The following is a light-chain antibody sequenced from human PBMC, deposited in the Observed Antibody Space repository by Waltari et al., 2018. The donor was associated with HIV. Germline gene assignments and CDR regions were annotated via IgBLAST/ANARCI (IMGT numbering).Light chain of an antibody. CDR1: SSNVGSDDL. J-gene: IGLJ1*01. V-gene: IGLV2-23*02. Sequence: QSALNQPASVSGSPGQSITISCTGTSSNVGSDDLVSWYQQHPGEAPKLIIYEVTKRPSGVSNRFSGSKSGNTASLTISGLQAEDEADYYCCSCPRSGIRYVFGTGTKVTVL. CDR2: EVT. CDR3: CSCPRSGIRYV.